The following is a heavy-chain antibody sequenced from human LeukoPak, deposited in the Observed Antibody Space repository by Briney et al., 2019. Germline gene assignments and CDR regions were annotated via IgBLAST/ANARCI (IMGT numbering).Heavy chain of an antibody. CDR2: ISWNSGSI. CDR3: ASSWHLNAFDI. CDR1: GFTFDDYA. Sequence: PGRSLRLSCAASGFTFDDYAMHWVRQAPGKGLEWVSGISWNSGSIGYADSVKGRFTISRDNAKNSLYLQMNSLRAEDTALYYCASSWHLNAFDIWGQGTMVTVSS. V-gene: IGHV3-9*01. J-gene: IGHJ3*02. D-gene: IGHD6-13*01.